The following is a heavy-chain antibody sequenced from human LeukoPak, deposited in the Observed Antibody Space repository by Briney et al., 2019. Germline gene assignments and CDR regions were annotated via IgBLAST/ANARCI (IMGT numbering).Heavy chain of an antibody. D-gene: IGHD1-14*01. V-gene: IGHV3-49*04. Sequence: GGSLRLSCTTSGFTFGDYAMSWVRQAPGKGLEWVGFIRSKAFGGTAEYAASVKGRFTISRDDSKNIAYLQMNSLKTEDTAVYYCTRGPNNNVVNLDYWGQGTLVTVSS. J-gene: IGHJ4*02. CDR2: IRSKAFGGTA. CDR1: GFTFGDYA. CDR3: TRGPNNNVVNLDY.